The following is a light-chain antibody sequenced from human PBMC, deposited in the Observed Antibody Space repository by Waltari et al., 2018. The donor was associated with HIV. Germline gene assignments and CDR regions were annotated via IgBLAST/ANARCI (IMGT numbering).Light chain of an antibody. J-gene: IGKJ2*01. CDR2: KAS. Sequence: IQMTQFPSILSASVGDRVTITCRASQNLDSWLAWYQQRPGRAPKLLIYKASTLEYGIPARFSGSGSGTNFTLTINSLHPDDFATYFCQQYNSDFYTFCQGTRLDLK. CDR1: QNLDSW. CDR3: QQYNSDFYT. V-gene: IGKV1-5*03.